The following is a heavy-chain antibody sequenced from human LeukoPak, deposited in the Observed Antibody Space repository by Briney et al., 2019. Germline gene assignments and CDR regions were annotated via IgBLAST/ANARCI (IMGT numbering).Heavy chain of an antibody. V-gene: IGHV1-18*01. Sequence: ASVKVSCKASGYTFTSYGISWVRQAPGQGLEWMGWISGYNGNTNYAQKFQGRVTMTTDTSISTAYMEVSRLRSDDTAVYYCARVRIGQQLDKYYYYAMDVWGQGTTVTVSS. CDR3: ARVRIGQQLDKYYYYAMDV. CDR1: GYTFTSYG. CDR2: ISGYNGNT. J-gene: IGHJ6*02. D-gene: IGHD6-13*01.